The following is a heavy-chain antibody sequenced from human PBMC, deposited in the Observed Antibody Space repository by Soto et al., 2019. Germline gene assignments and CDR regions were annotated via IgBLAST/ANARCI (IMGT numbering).Heavy chain of an antibody. J-gene: IGHJ6*02. D-gene: IGHD1-26*01. V-gene: IGHV1-69*13. CDR2: IIPIFGTA. CDR1: GGTFSSYA. CDR3: ASSVGYYYYGMDV. Sequence: SVKVSCKASGGTFSSYAISWVRQAPGQELEWMGGIIPIFGTANYAQKFQGRVTITADESTSTAYMELSSLRSEDTAVYYCASSVGYYYYGMDVWGQGTTVTVSS.